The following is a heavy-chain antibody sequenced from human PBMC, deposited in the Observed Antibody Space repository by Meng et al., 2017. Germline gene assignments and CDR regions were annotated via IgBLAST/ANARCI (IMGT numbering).Heavy chain of an antibody. J-gene: IGHJ4*02. CDR2: IKSKTDGGTT. CDR1: GFTFSNAW. Sequence: GESLKISCAASGFTFSNAWMSWVRQAPGKGLEWVGRIKSKTDGGTTDYAAPVKGRFTISRDDSKNTLYLQMNSLKTEDTAVYYCTTAVGATTSCDYWGQGTRVTGSS. V-gene: IGHV3-15*01. CDR3: TTAVGATTSCDY. D-gene: IGHD1-26*01.